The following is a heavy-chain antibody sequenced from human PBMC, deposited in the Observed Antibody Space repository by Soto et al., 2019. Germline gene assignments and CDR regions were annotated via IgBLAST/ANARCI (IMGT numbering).Heavy chain of an antibody. CDR3: ARAPYGDYPYE. D-gene: IGHD4-17*01. Sequence: EVQLVESGGGLVQPGGSLRLSCAASGFTVSSNYMSWARQAPGKGLEWVSVIYSGGSTYYADSVKGRFTISRHNSKNTLYLQMNSLRAEDTAVYYCARAPYGDYPYEWGQGTLVTVSS. CDR1: GFTVSSNY. CDR2: IYSGGST. J-gene: IGHJ4*02. V-gene: IGHV3-53*04.